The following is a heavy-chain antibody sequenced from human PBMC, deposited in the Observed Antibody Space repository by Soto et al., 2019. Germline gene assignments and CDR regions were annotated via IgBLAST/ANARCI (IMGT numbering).Heavy chain of an antibody. D-gene: IGHD2-21*02. V-gene: IGHV4-4*02. J-gene: IGHJ5*02. CDR1: GGTVASSHW. Sequence: SETLSLTSGVSGGTVASSHWWSCVRQSPGGGLEWIGYVYHTGDTNFNPSLQSRVTISVDKANNQFSLRLNSLTAADTAVYVCAREIVTAAGNNYFDPWGPGTLVTVSS. CDR2: VYHTGDT. CDR3: AREIVTAAGNNYFDP.